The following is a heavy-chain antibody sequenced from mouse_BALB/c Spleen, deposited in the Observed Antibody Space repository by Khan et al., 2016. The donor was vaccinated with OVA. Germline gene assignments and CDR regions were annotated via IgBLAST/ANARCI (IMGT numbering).Heavy chain of an antibody. Sequence: VQLVESGPGLVAPSQSLFITCTISGFSLTNYGVHWVRQPPGKGLEWLVVIWSDGSTTYNSTLKSRLSISKDNSKRQVFLKMNSLQTDDTAMYYCARQPYYHYYVMDYWGQGTSVTVSS. CDR3: ARQPYYHYYVMDY. CDR2: IWSDGST. D-gene: IGHD2-10*01. CDR1: GFSLTNYG. V-gene: IGHV2-6-1*01. J-gene: IGHJ4*01.